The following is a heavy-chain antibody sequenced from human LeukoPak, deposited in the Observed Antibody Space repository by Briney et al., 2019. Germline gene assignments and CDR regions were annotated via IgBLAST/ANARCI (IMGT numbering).Heavy chain of an antibody. V-gene: IGHV4-34*01. CDR2: INHSGST. CDR1: GGSFSGYY. Sequence: PSETLSLTCAVYGGSFSGYYWSWIRQPPGKGLEWIGEINHSGSTNYNPSLKSRVTISVDTSKNQFSLKLSSVTAADTAVYYCARSSGSYYSILDDYYMDVWGKGTTVTISS. CDR3: ARSSGSYYSILDDYYMDV. D-gene: IGHD3-10*01. J-gene: IGHJ6*03.